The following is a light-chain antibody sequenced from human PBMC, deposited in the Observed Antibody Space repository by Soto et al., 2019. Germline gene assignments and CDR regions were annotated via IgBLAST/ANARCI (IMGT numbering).Light chain of an antibody. CDR2: KAS. V-gene: IGKV1-5*03. J-gene: IGKJ1*01. Sequence: DIQMTQSPSTLSASAGDRVTITCRASQNINSWLAWYQQKPGKAPNLLIYKASSLESGVPSRFSGSGSGTEFTLTISSLQPDDFATYYCQQYNSYPWTFGQGTKVEIK. CDR1: QNINSW. CDR3: QQYNSYPWT.